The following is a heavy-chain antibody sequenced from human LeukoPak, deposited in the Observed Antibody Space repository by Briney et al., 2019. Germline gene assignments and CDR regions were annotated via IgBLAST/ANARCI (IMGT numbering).Heavy chain of an antibody. J-gene: IGHJ4*02. Sequence: GGSLRLSCAASGFTFSSYWMSWVRQAPGKGLEWVANIKQDGSEKYYVDSVKGRFTISRDNAKNSLYLQMNSLRAEDTAVYYCARESPTLVTPGVDYWGQGTLVTVSS. CDR1: GFTFSSYW. CDR3: ARESPTLVTPGVDY. V-gene: IGHV3-7*01. D-gene: IGHD4-23*01. CDR2: IKQDGSEK.